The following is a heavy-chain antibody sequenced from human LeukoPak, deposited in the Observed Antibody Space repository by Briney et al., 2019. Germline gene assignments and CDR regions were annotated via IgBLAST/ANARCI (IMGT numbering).Heavy chain of an antibody. CDR1: GGSISTYY. Sequence: PSETLSLTCTVSGGSISTYYWSWIRQPPGKGLEWIGYMYYSGYTNYKPSLKSRVTISVDTSKNQSSLKLRSVTAADTAVYYCARLWSTACSGGTCPHQPNYWGQGILVTVSS. D-gene: IGHD2-15*01. CDR2: MYYSGYT. V-gene: IGHV4-59*08. J-gene: IGHJ4*02. CDR3: ARLWSTACSGGTCPHQPNY.